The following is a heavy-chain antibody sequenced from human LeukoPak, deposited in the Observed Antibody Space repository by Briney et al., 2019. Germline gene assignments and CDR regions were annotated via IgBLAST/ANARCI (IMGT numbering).Heavy chain of an antibody. J-gene: IGHJ4*02. CDR3: AREAFGY. CDR2: IYSGGST. D-gene: IGHD3-16*01. CDR1: GGTFSSYA. Sequence: ASVKVSCKASGGTFSSYAISWVRQAPGQGLEWISIIYSGGSTYYTDSVKGRFTISRDNSKNTLYLQMNSLRAEDTAVYYCAREAFGYWGQGTLVTVSS. V-gene: IGHV3-53*01.